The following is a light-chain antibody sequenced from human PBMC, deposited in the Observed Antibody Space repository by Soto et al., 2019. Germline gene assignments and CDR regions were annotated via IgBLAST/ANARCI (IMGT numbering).Light chain of an antibody. CDR3: QQYGDSLLT. Sequence: ENVLTQSPGTLSLSPGERATLSCRASQSVSNSYLAWYQQKPGQTPRLLIYHASNSATAVPDRFSGSGSVTDFTLTISRLEPEDFAVYYCQQYGDSLLTFGGGTKVEIK. CDR2: HAS. V-gene: IGKV3-20*01. CDR1: QSVSNSY. J-gene: IGKJ4*01.